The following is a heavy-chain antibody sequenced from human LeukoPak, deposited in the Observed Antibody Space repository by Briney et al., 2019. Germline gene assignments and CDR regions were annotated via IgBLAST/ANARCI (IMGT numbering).Heavy chain of an antibody. Sequence: GPSLRLSCAASGFSFTGHGMHWVRQAPGKGLEWVAVIWNDGTNKYYGDSVKGRFTISRDNSRKTLYLQMNSLRAEDTAVYYCARASYSGAWYGMDVWGKGTTVTVSS. CDR3: ARASYSGAWYGMDV. CDR2: IWNDGTNK. J-gene: IGHJ6*04. CDR1: GFSFTGHG. D-gene: IGHD6-19*01. V-gene: IGHV3-33*01.